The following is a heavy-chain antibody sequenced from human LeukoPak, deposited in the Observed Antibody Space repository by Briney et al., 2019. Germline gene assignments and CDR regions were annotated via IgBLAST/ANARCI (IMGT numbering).Heavy chain of an antibody. CDR1: GGSISSSSYY. CDR3: ARETAVAGDIGFIDY. Sequence: SETLSLTCTVSGGSISSSSYYWGWIRQPPGKGLEWIGSIYYSGITYYNPSLKRRVTISVDTSKNQFSLKLSYVTAADTAVYYCARETAVAGDIGFIDYWGQGTLVTVSS. CDR2: IYYSGIT. J-gene: IGHJ4*02. D-gene: IGHD6-19*01. V-gene: IGHV4-39*07.